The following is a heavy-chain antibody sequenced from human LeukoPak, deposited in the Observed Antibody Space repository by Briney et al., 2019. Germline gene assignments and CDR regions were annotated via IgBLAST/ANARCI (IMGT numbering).Heavy chain of an antibody. D-gene: IGHD6-13*01. CDR1: GGSFSGYY. Sequence: SGTLSLTCAVYGGSFSGYYWSWLRQPPGKGLEWIGEINHSGSTNYNPSLKSRVTISVDTSKNQFSLKLSSVTAADTAVYYCASVSSYSSSWFPFDYWGQGTLVTVSS. CDR3: ASVSSYSSSWFPFDY. V-gene: IGHV4-34*01. CDR2: INHSGST. J-gene: IGHJ4*02.